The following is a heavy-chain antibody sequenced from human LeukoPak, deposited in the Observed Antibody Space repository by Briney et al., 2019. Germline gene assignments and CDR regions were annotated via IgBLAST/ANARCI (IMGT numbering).Heavy chain of an antibody. CDR2: MNPNSGGT. Sequence: ASVKVSCKASGYTFTSYDINWVRQATGQGLEWMGWMNPNSGGTNYAQKFQGRVTMTRDTSISTAYMELSRLRSDDTAVYYCARVDGYNYIYNYWGQGTLVTVSS. D-gene: IGHD5-24*01. J-gene: IGHJ4*02. CDR1: GYTFTSYD. V-gene: IGHV1-2*02. CDR3: ARVDGYNYIYNY.